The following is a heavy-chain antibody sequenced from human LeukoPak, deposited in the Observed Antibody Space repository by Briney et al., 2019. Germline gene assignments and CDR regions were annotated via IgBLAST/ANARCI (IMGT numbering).Heavy chain of an antibody. D-gene: IGHD4-17*01. Sequence: SETLSLTCAVFGGSFSGYYWSWISQRPGKGLEWIGEINHSGSTTYNPSLKSRVTISVDTSKNQFSLRVSSVTAADTAVYYCARAYGDYRYYYYYMDVWGKGTTVTVSS. CDR2: INHSGST. J-gene: IGHJ6*03. CDR1: GGSFSGYY. V-gene: IGHV4-34*01. CDR3: ARAYGDYRYYYYYMDV.